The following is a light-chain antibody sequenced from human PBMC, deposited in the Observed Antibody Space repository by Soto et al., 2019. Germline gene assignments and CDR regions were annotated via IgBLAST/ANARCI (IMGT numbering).Light chain of an antibody. CDR2: DAS. V-gene: IGKV1-5*01. Sequence: DIQMTQSPSTLSASVGDGVTITCRASQNISVWLAWYQQRPGKAPKFLMYDASSLETGVPSRFSGSGSGTDFTLTISSLQPEDVAAYYCQKYNSAPLTFGGGTKVEIK. CDR3: QKYNSAPLT. CDR1: QNISVW. J-gene: IGKJ4*01.